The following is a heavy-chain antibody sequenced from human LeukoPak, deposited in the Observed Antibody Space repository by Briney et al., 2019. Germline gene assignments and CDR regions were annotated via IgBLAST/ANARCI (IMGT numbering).Heavy chain of an antibody. CDR3: AMGKRSLASDY. D-gene: IGHD1-26*01. V-gene: IGHV3-9*01. CDR2: ISWNSGSI. CDR1: GFTFDDYA. J-gene: IGHJ4*02. Sequence: GGSLRLSCAASGFTFDDYAMHWVRQAPGKGLEWVSGISWNSGSIGYADSVKGRFTISRDNAKNSLYLQMNSLRAEDTAVYYCAMGKRSLASDYWGQGTLVTVSS.